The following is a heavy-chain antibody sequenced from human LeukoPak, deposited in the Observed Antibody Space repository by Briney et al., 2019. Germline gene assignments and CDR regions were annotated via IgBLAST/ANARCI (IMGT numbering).Heavy chain of an antibody. V-gene: IGHV3-33*01. J-gene: IGHJ4*02. CDR3: ARDTYYHYYDSSGYYIDY. Sequence: GRSLRLSCAASGFTFSSYGMHWVRQAPGKGLEWVAVTWYDGSNKYYADSVKGRFTISRDNSKNTLYLQMNSLRAEDTAVYYCARDTYYHYYDSSGYYIDYWGQGTLVTVSS. CDR1: GFTFSSYG. CDR2: TWYDGSNK. D-gene: IGHD3-22*01.